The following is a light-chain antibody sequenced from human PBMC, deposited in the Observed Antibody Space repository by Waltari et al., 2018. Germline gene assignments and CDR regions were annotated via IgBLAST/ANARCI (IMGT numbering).Light chain of an antibody. J-gene: IGLJ3*02. CDR3: AAWDDSRNGPV. CDR1: SSNIGGNP. CDR2: NND. Sequence: QSVLTQPPSASGTPGQRVTVSCSGSSSNIGGNPVNWYQQLPGTAPKLLSYNNDQRPSGVPDRVSGSRSGTSASLAISGLQSEDEADYYCAAWDDSRNGPVFGGGTKLPVL. V-gene: IGLV1-44*01.